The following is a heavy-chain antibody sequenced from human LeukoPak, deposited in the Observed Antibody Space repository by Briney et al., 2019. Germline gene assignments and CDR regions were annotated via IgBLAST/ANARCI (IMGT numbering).Heavy chain of an antibody. CDR3: VESTRPLYYGSGSSDY. CDR2: ISSIGGST. CDR1: GFTFSSYA. Sequence: GGSLRLSCSASGFTFSSYAMYSVRQAPGKGLEYVSDISSIGGSTYYADSVKSRFTISRDNSKNTLYLQMSSLRAEDTAVYYCVESTRPLYYGSGSSDYWGQGTLVTVSS. D-gene: IGHD3-10*01. J-gene: IGHJ4*02. V-gene: IGHV3-64D*06.